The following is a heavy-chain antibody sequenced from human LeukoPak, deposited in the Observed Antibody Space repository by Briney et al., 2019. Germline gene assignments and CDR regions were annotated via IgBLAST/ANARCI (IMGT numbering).Heavy chain of an antibody. CDR3: AKGVELKHPFHFDY. V-gene: IGHV3-23*01. J-gene: IGHJ4*02. CDR1: GFTYKQYA. CDR2: LSGSGDDT. Sequence: PGGSLRLSCAPSGFTYKQYAMRWVRQPPGKGREWVSALSGSGDDTFYTDSFKGRFTISRDNSKNTLYLQMNSLRAEDTAVYYCAKGVELKHPFHFDYWGRGTLVTVSS. D-gene: IGHD3-10*01.